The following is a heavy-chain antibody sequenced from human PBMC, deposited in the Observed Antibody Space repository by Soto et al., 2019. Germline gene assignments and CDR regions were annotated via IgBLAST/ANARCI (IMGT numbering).Heavy chain of an antibody. Sequence: QVQLVQSGAEVKKPGSSVKVSCKASGGTLSNSAISWVRQAPGQGLEWMGGIMPVFRTRDYAQKFQGRVTITADEATVTSYMELSSLTSEDTAVYYCARDKDRLQLGGNYYYIMDVWGQGTTVTVSS. CDR3: ARDKDRLQLGGNYYYIMDV. J-gene: IGHJ6*02. CDR2: IMPVFRTR. D-gene: IGHD5-12*01. V-gene: IGHV1-69*12. CDR1: GGTLSNSA.